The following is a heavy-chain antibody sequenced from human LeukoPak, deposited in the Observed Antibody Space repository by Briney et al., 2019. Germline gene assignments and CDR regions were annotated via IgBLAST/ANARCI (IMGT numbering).Heavy chain of an antibody. V-gene: IGHV3-53*01. D-gene: IGHD3-22*01. J-gene: IGHJ4*02. CDR1: GFTVSHYY. Sequence: PGGSLRLSCAASGFTVSHYYMTWVRQAPGKGLECVSVIYSGGSTYSADSVKGRFTISRDNSKNTLYLQMNSLRAEDTAVYYCAKWVSSGQIKTPYFDYWGQGTLVTVSS. CDR2: IYSGGST. CDR3: AKWVSSGQIKTPYFDY.